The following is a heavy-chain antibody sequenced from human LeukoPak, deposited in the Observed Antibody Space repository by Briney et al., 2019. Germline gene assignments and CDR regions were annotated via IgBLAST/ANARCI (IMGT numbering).Heavy chain of an antibody. CDR3: ARGRVSSSTWYSTYYYYFYMDV. CDR2: VDHTGST. J-gene: IGHJ6*03. Sequence: SETLSLTCTVSDDSITMYYWTWIRQPPGKGLEWIGYVDHTGSTNFNPSLNGRVSISRDTSKNLFFLRLRSVTAADTAVYFCARGRVSSSTWYSTYYYYFYMDVWGKGTTVTVSS. V-gene: IGHV4-59*01. D-gene: IGHD1-1*01. CDR1: DDSITMYY.